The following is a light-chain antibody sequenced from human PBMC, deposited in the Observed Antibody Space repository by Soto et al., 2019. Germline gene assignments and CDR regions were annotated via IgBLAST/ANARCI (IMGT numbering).Light chain of an antibody. CDR2: AAS. CDR3: QQADTFPIT. Sequence: DIQMTQSPSSVSASVGDTVTISRQASQGISRSLAWYQQKPGKAPRLLIYAASSLQSGVPSRFCGRGFGTDFTLTISSLQPEDSAIYYCQQADTFPITFGQGTRLEI. V-gene: IGKV1D-12*01. J-gene: IGKJ5*01. CDR1: QGISRS.